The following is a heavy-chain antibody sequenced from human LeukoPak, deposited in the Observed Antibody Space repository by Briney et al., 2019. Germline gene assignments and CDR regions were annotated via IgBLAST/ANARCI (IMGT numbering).Heavy chain of an antibody. D-gene: IGHD2/OR15-2a*01. V-gene: IGHV4-30-4*08. CDR3: ARVGNGYYIYFDY. CDR2: IYYSGST. Sequence: SQTLSLTCTVSGGSISSGDYYWSWIRQPPGKGLEWIGYIYYSGSTYYNPSLKSRVTVSVDTSKNQFSLKLSSVTAADTAVYYCARVGNGYYIYFDYWGQGTLVTVSS. CDR1: GGSISSGDYY. J-gene: IGHJ4*02.